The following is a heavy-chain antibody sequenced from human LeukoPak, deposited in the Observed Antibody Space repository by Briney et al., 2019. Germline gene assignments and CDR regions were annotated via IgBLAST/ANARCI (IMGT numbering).Heavy chain of an antibody. V-gene: IGHV4-59*08. CDR3: ARRTLLWFGDDV. D-gene: IGHD3-10*01. CDR1: GGSISSYY. J-gene: IGHJ6*02. Sequence: SETLSLACTVYGGSISSYYWSWIRQPPGKGLEWIGYIYFSGSTNYNPSLKSRVTISVDTSKNQFSLKLSSVTAADTAVYYCARRTLLWFGDDVWGQGTTVTVSS. CDR2: IYFSGST.